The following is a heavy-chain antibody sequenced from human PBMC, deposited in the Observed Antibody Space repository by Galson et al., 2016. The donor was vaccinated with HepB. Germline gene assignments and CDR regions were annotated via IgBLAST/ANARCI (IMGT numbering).Heavy chain of an antibody. J-gene: IGHJ4*02. CDR2: ISGDASRT. Sequence: SLRLSCAASGSTFSTYWMYWVRQAPGKGLEWVTAISGDASRTYYADSVKGRFTISRDNSKNTLYLQMNSLRVEDTAIYYCAKERSQGYSDCWGQGALVTVSS. D-gene: IGHD3-22*01. CDR3: AKERSQGYSDC. CDR1: GSTFSTYW. V-gene: IGHV3-23*01.